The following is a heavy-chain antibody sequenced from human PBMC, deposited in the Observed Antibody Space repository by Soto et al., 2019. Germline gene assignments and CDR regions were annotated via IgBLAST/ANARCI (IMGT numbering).Heavy chain of an antibody. CDR1: GGSISSCGYS. CDR3: ARVPGP. J-gene: IGHJ5*02. CDR2: IYHSGRT. Sequence: PSETLSLTCAVSGGSISSCGYSWSWNRQPPGKGLEWIGYIYHSGRTYYNPSLKSRVTISVDRSKNQFSLKPSSVTAADTAVYYCARVPGPWGQGTLVTVSS. V-gene: IGHV4-30-2*01.